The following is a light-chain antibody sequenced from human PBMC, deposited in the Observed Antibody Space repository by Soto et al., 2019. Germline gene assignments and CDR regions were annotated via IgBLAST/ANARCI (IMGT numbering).Light chain of an antibody. CDR3: SSYTTSSTVV. Sequence: QSVLTQPASVSGSPGQSIAISCTGTSSDVGGYNYVSWYQQHTGKAPKLMIYDVSVRPSGVSDRFSGSKSDNKASLTISGLRAEDEAHNYFSSYTTSSTVVFGGGTNVTVL. J-gene: IGLJ2*01. CDR1: SSDVGGYNY. V-gene: IGLV2-14*01. CDR2: DVS.